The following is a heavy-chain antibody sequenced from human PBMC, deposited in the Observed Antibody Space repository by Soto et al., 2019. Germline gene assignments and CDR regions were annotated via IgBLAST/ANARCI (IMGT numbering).Heavy chain of an antibody. V-gene: IGHV1-46*04. CDR3: VRGYCTSATCSGDFQY. J-gene: IGHJ1*01. Sequence: ASVKVSCKASGYTFTDYFIHWVRQAPGQGLEWMGMIHPISGATGYAQKLQGRVTMTRDTSTTTGYMELGSLRSDDTALYFCVRGYCTSATCSGDFQYWGQGTLVTVSS. D-gene: IGHD2-8*01. CDR2: IHPISGAT. CDR1: GYTFTDYF.